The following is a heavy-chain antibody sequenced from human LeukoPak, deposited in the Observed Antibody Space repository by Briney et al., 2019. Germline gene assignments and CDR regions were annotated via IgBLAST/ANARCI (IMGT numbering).Heavy chain of an antibody. V-gene: IGHV3-7*01. CDR2: IKQDGSEK. J-gene: IGHJ6*03. CDR3: ARSPPYDFWSGYRGYYYYMDV. Sequence: GGSLRLSCAASGFTFSTYWMSWVRQAPGKGLEWVANIKQDGSEKYYVDSVKGRFTISRDNAKNSLYLQMNSLRAEDTAVYYCARSPPYDFWSGYRGYYYYMDVWGKGTTVTVSS. D-gene: IGHD3-3*01. CDR1: GFTFSTYW.